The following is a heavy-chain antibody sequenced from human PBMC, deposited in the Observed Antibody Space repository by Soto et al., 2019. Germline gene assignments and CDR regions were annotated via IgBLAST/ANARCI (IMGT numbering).Heavy chain of an antibody. D-gene: IGHD3-3*01. V-gene: IGHV3-23*01. Sequence: VGSLRLSCAASGFTFSNYAMSWVRQAPGKGLEWVSAISGGDGITYNADSVKGRFTISRDNSKNTLYLQMSSLRAEDTAVYHCAKDFSYDFWSGYYSREHYCYGMDVWGQGTTVTVSS. CDR2: ISGGDGIT. J-gene: IGHJ6*02. CDR3: AKDFSYDFWSGYYSREHYCYGMDV. CDR1: GFTFSNYA.